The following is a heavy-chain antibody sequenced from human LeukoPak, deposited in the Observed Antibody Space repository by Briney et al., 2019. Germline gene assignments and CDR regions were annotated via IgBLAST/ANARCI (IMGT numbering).Heavy chain of an antibody. CDR1: GGTFSSYA. J-gene: IGHJ4*02. D-gene: IGHD6-19*01. CDR2: IIPIFGTA. CDR3: ARGVAVAGTIDRSVFPYYFDY. Sequence: SVKVSCKASGGTFSSYAISWVRQAPGQGLEWMGGIIPIFGTANYAQKFQGRVTTTADESTSTAYMELSSLRSEDTAVYYCARGVAVAGTIDRSVFPYYFDYWGQGTLVTVSS. V-gene: IGHV1-69*13.